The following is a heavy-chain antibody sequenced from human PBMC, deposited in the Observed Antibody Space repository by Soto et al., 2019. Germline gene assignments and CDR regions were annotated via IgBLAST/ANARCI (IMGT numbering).Heavy chain of an antibody. CDR3: ARGPQTTPWYFDL. V-gene: IGHV4-59*01. J-gene: IGHJ2*01. CDR2: IYSSGST. CDR1: DGSISNYY. D-gene: IGHD4-17*01. Sequence: PSETLSLTCTVSDGSISNYYWSWIRQPPGKGLEWIGYIYSSGSTNYNPSLKSRVTISVDTSKKQFSVKLNSVTAADTAVYYRARGPQTTPWYFDLWGRGTLVTVSS.